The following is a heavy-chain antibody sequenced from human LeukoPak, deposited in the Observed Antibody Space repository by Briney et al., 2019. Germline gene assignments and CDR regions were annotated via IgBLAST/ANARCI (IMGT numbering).Heavy chain of an antibody. CDR3: ARHTSWGAAAHFDY. CDR2: IFYSGST. J-gene: IGHJ4*02. Sequence: PSETLSLTCTVSGGSISNYYWSWIRQPPGKGLEWIGYIFYSGSTNYNPSLKSRVTISVDTSKNQFSLRLSSVTAADTAVYYCARHTSWGAAAHFDYWGQGTLVTVSS. CDR1: GGSISNYY. V-gene: IGHV4-59*08. D-gene: IGHD6-13*01.